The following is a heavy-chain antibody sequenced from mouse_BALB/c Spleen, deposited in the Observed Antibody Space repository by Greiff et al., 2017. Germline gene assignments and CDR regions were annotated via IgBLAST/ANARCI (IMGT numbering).Heavy chain of an antibody. J-gene: IGHJ4*01. CDR1: GYSITSDYA. CDR3: ASSLLRLRYYAMDY. Sequence: EVQLQESGPGLVKPSQSLSLTCTVTGYSITSDYAWNWIRQFPGNKLEWMGYISYSGSTSYNPSLKSRISITRDTSKNQFFLQLNSVTTEDTATYYCASSLLRLRYYAMDYWGQGTSVTVSS. CDR2: ISYSGST. V-gene: IGHV3-2*02. D-gene: IGHD1-2*01.